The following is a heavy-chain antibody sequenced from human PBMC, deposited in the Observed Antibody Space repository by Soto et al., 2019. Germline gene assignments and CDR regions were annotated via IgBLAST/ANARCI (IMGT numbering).Heavy chain of an antibody. CDR1: SGSIFTTNW. Sequence: QVQLQESGPGLVKPSGTLSLTCAASSGSIFTTNWWSWVRQSPGRGLQWIGDIYHSGSPKYNPSRKSRVSISIDKSKDRFCLNLTSVTAADTAVYYCARKPDVATAKVGGGYVFDVWGQGTMVTVSS. J-gene: IGHJ3*01. D-gene: IGHD3-16*01. CDR3: ARKPDVATAKVGGGYVFDV. CDR2: IYHSGSP. V-gene: IGHV4-4*02.